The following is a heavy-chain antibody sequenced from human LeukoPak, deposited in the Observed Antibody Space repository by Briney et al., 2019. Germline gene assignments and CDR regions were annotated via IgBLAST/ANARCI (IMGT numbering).Heavy chain of an antibody. D-gene: IGHD3-22*01. J-gene: IGHJ4*02. V-gene: IGHV3-48*03. CDR2: ISSSGSTI. CDR1: GFTFSSYE. CDR3: ARGAYYDSSGYPGDY. Sequence: PGGSLRLSCAASGFTFSSYEMNWVRQAPGKGLEWVSYISSSGSTIYYADSVKGRFTISRDNAKNSLYLQMNSLRAEDTAVYYCARGAYYDSSGYPGDYWGQGALVTVSS.